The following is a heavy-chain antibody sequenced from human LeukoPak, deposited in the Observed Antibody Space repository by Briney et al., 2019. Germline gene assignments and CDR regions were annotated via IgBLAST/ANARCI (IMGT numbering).Heavy chain of an antibody. CDR1: GGTFSSYA. CDR3: ARGYSSGWYDAYYFDY. D-gene: IGHD6-19*01. V-gene: IGHV1-69*05. J-gene: IGHJ4*02. Sequence: ASVKVSCKASGGTFSSYAISWARQAPGQGLEWMGRIIPIFGTANYAQKFQGRVTITTDESTSTAYMELSSLRSEDTAVYYCARGYSSGWYDAYYFDYWGQGTLVTVSS. CDR2: IIPIFGTA.